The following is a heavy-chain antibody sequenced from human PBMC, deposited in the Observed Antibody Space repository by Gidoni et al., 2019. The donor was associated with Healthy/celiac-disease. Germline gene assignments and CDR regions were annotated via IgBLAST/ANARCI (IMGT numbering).Heavy chain of an antibody. CDR3: TRETLYNWNQPLDY. V-gene: IGHV3-49*04. J-gene: IGHJ4*02. D-gene: IGHD1-20*01. Sequence: EVQLVESGGGLVQPGRSLRLSCTTSGFTFGDYAMSWVRQAPGKGLEWVGFIRSKAYGGTTEYAASVKGRFTISRDDSKSIAYLQMNSLKTEDTAVYYCTRETLYNWNQPLDYWGQGTLVTVSS. CDR1: GFTFGDYA. CDR2: IRSKAYGGTT.